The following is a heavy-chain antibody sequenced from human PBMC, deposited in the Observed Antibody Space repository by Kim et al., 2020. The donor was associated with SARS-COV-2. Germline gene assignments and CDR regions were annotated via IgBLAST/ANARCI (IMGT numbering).Heavy chain of an antibody. D-gene: IGHD3-3*01. J-gene: IGHJ3*02. Sequence: ASVKVSCKASGYTFTGYYMHWVRQAPGQGLEWMGWINPNSGGTNYAQKFQGRVTMTRDTSISTAYMELSRLRSDDTAVYYCARGGGITIFGVVIGDIWGQGTMVTVSS. CDR1: GYTFTGYY. V-gene: IGHV1-2*02. CDR2: INPNSGGT. CDR3: ARGGGITIFGVVIGDI.